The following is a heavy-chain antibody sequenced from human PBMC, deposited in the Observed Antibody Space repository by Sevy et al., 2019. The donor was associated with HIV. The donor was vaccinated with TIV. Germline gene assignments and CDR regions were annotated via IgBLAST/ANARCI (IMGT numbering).Heavy chain of an antibody. Sequence: ASVKVSCKACGYTFTSYGISWVRQAPGQGLEWMGWISAYNGNTNYAQKLQGRVTMTTDTSTSTAYMELRSLRSDDTAVYYCARDKPLATVTTRGNIDYWGQGTLVTVSS. CDR2: ISAYNGNT. V-gene: IGHV1-18*04. CDR1: GYTFTSYG. CDR3: ARDKPLATVTTRGNIDY. J-gene: IGHJ4*02. D-gene: IGHD4-17*01.